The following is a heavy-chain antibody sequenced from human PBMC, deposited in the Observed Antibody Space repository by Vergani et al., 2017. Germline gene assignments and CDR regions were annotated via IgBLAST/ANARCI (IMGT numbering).Heavy chain of an antibody. Sequence: EVQLLESGGGLVQPGGSLRLSCAASGFTFSSYAMSWVRQAPGKGLEWVSAISGSGGSTYYADSVKGRFTISRDNSKNTLYLQMNSLRAEDTAVYYCAKDKQTYSSSWERGYYFDYWGQGTLVTVSS. V-gene: IGHV3-23*01. CDR3: AKDKQTYSSSWERGYYFDY. CDR1: GFTFSSYA. CDR2: ISGSGGST. D-gene: IGHD6-13*01. J-gene: IGHJ4*02.